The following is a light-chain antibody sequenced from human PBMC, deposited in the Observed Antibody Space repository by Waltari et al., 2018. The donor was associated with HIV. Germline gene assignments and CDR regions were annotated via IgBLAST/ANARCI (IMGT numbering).Light chain of an antibody. V-gene: IGKV3D-15*01. CDR2: AAS. Sequence: EIVMTQSPATLSVSPGERVILSCRASQSIGGNLAWYQQKPGQAPRLLIYAASTRAAVIPARFSGSGSGTEFSLTISSLQFEDFAVYYCHQYNNWPRGTFGQGTRLEI. CDR3: HQYNNWPRGT. CDR1: QSIGGN. J-gene: IGKJ5*01.